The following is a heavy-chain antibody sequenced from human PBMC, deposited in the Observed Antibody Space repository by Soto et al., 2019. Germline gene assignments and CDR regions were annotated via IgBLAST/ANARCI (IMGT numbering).Heavy chain of an antibody. CDR1: GFTFSSYA. Sequence: GVSLRVSCAAAGFTFSSYAMSWVRPAPGKGLEWVSAISGSGGSTYYADSVKGRFTISRDNSKNTLYLQMNSLRAEDTAVYYCAKVIVVVIQPPFDYWGQGTLVTVSS. CDR3: AKVIVVVIQPPFDY. V-gene: IGHV3-23*01. J-gene: IGHJ4*02. CDR2: ISGSGGST. D-gene: IGHD3-22*01.